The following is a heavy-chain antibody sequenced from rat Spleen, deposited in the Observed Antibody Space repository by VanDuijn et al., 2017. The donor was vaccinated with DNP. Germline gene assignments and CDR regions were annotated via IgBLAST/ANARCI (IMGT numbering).Heavy chain of an antibody. CDR1: GLTFSNAD. J-gene: IGHJ2*01. Sequence: EVQLVESGGGLVQPGRSMKLSCGASGLTFSNADMAWVRQAPTRGLEWVASISSSGDNTYYRDTVKGRFTISRDNAKSTLYLQMDSLRSEDTATYYCATALLLGARYYFDYWGQGVMVTVSS. CDR2: ISSSGDNT. V-gene: IGHV5-25*01. CDR3: ATALLLGARYYFDY. D-gene: IGHD5-1*01.